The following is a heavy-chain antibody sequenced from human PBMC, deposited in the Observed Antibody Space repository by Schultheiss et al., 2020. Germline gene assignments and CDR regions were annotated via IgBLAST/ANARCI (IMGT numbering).Heavy chain of an antibody. CDR2: ISWNSVSI. CDR1: GFTFDDSA. V-gene: IGHV3-9*01. Sequence: SLKISCEASGFTFDDSAMHWVRQAPGKGPEWVSGISWNSVSIVYADSARGRFTISRDNAKKSLYLQMNSLRAEDTAVYYCARAGMVRAQHYYYYGRDVWGQGTTVTVSS. CDR3: ARAGMVRAQHYYYYGRDV. D-gene: IGHD3-10*01. J-gene: IGHJ6*02.